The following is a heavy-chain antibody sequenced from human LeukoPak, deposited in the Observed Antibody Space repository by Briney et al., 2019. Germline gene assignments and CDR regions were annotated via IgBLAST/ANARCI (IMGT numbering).Heavy chain of an antibody. D-gene: IGHD2-2*02. V-gene: IGHV1-2*02. CDR2: INPNSGGT. J-gene: IGHJ5*02. CDR1: GYTFTGYY. Sequence: ASVKVSCKASGYTFTGYYMHWVRQAPGQGLEWMGWINPNSGGTNYAQKFQGRVTMTRDTSISTAYMELSRLRSDDTAVYYCAETGRYCSSTSCYIDPWFDPWGQGTLVTVSS. CDR3: AETGRYCSSTSCYIDPWFDP.